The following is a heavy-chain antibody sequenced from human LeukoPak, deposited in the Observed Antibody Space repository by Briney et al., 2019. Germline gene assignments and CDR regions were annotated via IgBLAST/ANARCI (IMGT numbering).Heavy chain of an antibody. Sequence: SETLSLTCTVSGYSISSGYLWGWIRQPPGKGLEWIGSIDGSGTSYYNPSLKSRVTISVDTSRNQFSLKLSSVTAADTAVYYCARVRGTIFGVVIYYYYYYMDVWGKGTTVTVSS. V-gene: IGHV4-38-2*02. CDR3: ARVRGTIFGVVIYYYYYYMDV. CDR1: GYSISSGYL. D-gene: IGHD3-3*01. J-gene: IGHJ6*03. CDR2: IDGSGTS.